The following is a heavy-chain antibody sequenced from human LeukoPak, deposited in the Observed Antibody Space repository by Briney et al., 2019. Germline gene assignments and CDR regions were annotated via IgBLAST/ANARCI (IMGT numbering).Heavy chain of an antibody. CDR1: GYSFTSYY. V-gene: IGHV1-46*01. Sequence: ASVKVSCKASGYSFTSYYMHWVRQAHGQGLEWMGIIDPSGGSTNYAQKFQGRITMTRDTSTSTVYMELSSLRSEDTAIYYCATLGSGSSPIIDFDFWGQGTLVTVSS. D-gene: IGHD3-10*01. CDR2: IDPSGGST. CDR3: ATLGSGSSPIIDFDF. J-gene: IGHJ4*02.